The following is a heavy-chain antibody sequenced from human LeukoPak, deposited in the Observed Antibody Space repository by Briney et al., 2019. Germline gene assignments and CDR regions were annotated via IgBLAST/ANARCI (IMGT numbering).Heavy chain of an antibody. D-gene: IGHD4-17*01. Sequence: GGSLRLSCAASGFTFSSYWMSWVRQAPGKGLEWVANIKQDGSEKYYVDSVKGRFTISRDNAKNSLYLQMNSLRAEDTAVYYCARGDGDSISGYYYYMDVWGKGTTVTISS. J-gene: IGHJ6*03. CDR3: ARGDGDSISGYYYYMDV. V-gene: IGHV3-7*01. CDR2: IKQDGSEK. CDR1: GFTFSSYW.